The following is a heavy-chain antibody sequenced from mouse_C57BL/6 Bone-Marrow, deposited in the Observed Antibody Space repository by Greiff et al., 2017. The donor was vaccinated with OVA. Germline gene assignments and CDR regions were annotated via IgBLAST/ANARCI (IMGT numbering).Heavy chain of an antibody. CDR3: AEGLLGAMDY. CDR2: IYPGSGST. V-gene: IGHV1-55*01. D-gene: IGHD3-1*01. Sequence: QVHVKQPGAELVKPGASVKMSCKASGYTFTSYWITWVKQRPGQGLEWIGDIYPGSGSTNYNEKFKSKATLTVDTSSSTAYMQLSSLTSEDSAVYYCAEGLLGAMDYWGQGTSVTVSS. CDR1: GYTFTSYW. J-gene: IGHJ4*01.